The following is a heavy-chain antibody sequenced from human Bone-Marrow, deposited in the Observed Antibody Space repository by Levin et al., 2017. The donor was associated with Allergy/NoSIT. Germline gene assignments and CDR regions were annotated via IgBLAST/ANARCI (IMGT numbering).Heavy chain of an antibody. J-gene: IGHJ4*02. CDR2: ISSSGDST. CDR1: GFSFWHYT. D-gene: IGHD3-22*01. CDR3: ARDPARGYYDSSGYSGDH. V-gene: IGHV3-48*02. Sequence: GESLKISCAASGFSFWHYTMNWVRQAPGKGLEWVSCISSSGDSTYYADSVKGRFTISRDNAKNSLYLQLNRLRDEDTALYYCARDPARGYYDSSGYSGDHWGQGTLATVSS.